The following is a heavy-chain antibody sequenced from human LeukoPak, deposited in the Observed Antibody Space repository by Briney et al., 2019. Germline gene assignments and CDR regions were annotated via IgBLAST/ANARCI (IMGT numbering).Heavy chain of an antibody. V-gene: IGHV1-2*02. Sequence: GASVKVSCKASGYTFTGYYMHWVRQAPGQGLEWMGWINPNSGGTNYAQKFQGRVTMTRDTSISTAYVELSRLRSDDTAVYYCARDHPEIIVVVPAAIRPPNWFDPWGQGTLVTVSS. CDR2: INPNSGGT. J-gene: IGHJ5*02. CDR1: GYTFTGYY. CDR3: ARDHPEIIVVVPAAIRPPNWFDP. D-gene: IGHD2-2*01.